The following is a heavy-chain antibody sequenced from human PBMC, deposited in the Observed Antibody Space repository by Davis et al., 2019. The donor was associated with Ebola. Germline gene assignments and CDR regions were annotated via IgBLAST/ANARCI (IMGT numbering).Heavy chain of an antibody. CDR3: ATIPQYSSGQNKPFDY. J-gene: IGHJ4*02. D-gene: IGHD6-19*01. CDR1: GFAFSSFA. Sequence: GESLKISCATSGFAFSSFAVHWVRQAPGKGLQWVAVVSFDGNSKFSADSVKGRFTISRDNSKNTLYLQMNSLRAEDTAVYYCATIPQYSSGQNKPFDYWGQGTLVTVSS. CDR2: VSFDGNSK. V-gene: IGHV3-30*04.